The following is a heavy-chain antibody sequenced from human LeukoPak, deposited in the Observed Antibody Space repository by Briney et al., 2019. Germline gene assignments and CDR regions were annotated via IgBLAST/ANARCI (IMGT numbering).Heavy chain of an antibody. V-gene: IGHV3-33*01. Sequence: GGSLRLSCAASGFTFSSYGMHWVRQAPGKGLEWVAVIWYDGSNKYYADSVKGRFTISRDNTKNTLYLQMNSLRAEDTAVYYCARDEGNYDFWSGYYVYWGQGTLVTVSS. CDR2: IWYDGSNK. CDR1: GFTFSSYG. CDR3: ARDEGNYDFWSGYYVY. J-gene: IGHJ4*02. D-gene: IGHD3-3*01.